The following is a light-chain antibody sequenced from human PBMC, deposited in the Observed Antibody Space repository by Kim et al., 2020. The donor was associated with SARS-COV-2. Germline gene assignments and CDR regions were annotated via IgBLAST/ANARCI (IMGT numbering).Light chain of an antibody. CDR2: DVS. CDR3: QQYSSYPYT. CDR1: QSISYW. J-gene: IGKJ2*01. V-gene: IGKV1-5*01. Sequence: GDRVTITCRASQSISYWLAWYQQKPGKAPKVLIYDVSNLKSGVPSRFSGGGSGTEFTLTINSLQPDDFATYYCQQYSSYPYTFGQGTNL.